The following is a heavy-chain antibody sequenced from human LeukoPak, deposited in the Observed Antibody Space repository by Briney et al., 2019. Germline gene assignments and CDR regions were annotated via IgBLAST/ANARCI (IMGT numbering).Heavy chain of an antibody. J-gene: IGHJ5*02. Sequence: GGPLNLSWAPSGFTFSSYSMNGVRKAPGKGLEWVSSISSSSSYIYYADSVKGRFTISRDNAKNSLYLQMNSLRAEDTAVYYCATPPNWFDPWGQGTLVTVSS. V-gene: IGHV3-21*01. CDR2: ISSSSSYI. CDR3: ATPPNWFDP. CDR1: GFTFSSYS.